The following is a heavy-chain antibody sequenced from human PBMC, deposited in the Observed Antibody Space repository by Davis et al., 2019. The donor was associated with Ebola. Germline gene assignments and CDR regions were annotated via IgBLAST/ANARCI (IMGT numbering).Heavy chain of an antibody. CDR1: GFTVSSNY. Sequence: GESLKISCAASGFTVSSNYMSWVRQAPGKGLEWVSVIYSGGSTYYADSVKGRFTISRDNYKNTLYLQMNSLRAEDTAVYYCARASSPWFGELAFDYWGQGTLVTVSS. D-gene: IGHD3-10*01. CDR3: ARASSPWFGELAFDY. V-gene: IGHV3-53*01. CDR2: IYSGGST. J-gene: IGHJ4*02.